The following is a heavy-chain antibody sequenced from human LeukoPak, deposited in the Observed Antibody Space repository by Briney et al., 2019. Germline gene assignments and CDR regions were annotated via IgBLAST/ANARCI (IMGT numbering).Heavy chain of an antibody. V-gene: IGHV3-30*18. J-gene: IGHJ4*02. CDR2: ISYDGSNK. CDR1: GFTFSSYG. D-gene: IGHD3-9*01. CDR3: AKDRDFDWLLPNFDY. Sequence: GSLRLSCAASGFTFSSYGMHWVRQAPGKGLEWVAVISYDGSNKYYADSVKGRFTISRDNSKNTLYLQMNSLRAEDTAVYYCAKDRDFDWLLPNFDYWGQGTLVTVSS.